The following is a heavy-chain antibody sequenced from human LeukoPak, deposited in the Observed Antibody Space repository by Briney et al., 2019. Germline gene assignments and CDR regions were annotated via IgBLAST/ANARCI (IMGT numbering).Heavy chain of an antibody. CDR2: ISSNGGST. J-gene: IGHJ4*02. CDR3: VKDRSEYFDWLLGFDY. D-gene: IGHD3-9*01. Sequence: GGSLRLSGSASGFTFSSYAMHWVRQAPGKGLEYVSAISSNGGSTYYADSVKGRFAISRDNSKNTLYLQMSSLRAEDTAVYYCVKDRSEYFDWLLGFDYWGQGTLVTVSS. V-gene: IGHV3-64D*06. CDR1: GFTFSSYA.